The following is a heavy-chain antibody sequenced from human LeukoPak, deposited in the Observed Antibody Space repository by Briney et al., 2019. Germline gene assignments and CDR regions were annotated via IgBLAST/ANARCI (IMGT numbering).Heavy chain of an antibody. CDR2: INHSGST. CDR1: GGSFSGYY. D-gene: IGHD5-18*01. Sequence: PSETLSLTCAVYGGSFSGYYWSWIRQPPGKGLEWIGEINHSGSTNYNPSLKSRVTISVDTSKNQFSLKLSSVTAADTAVYYCVRKGRQLWLSFDYWGQGTLVTVSS. CDR3: VRKGRQLWLSFDY. V-gene: IGHV4-34*01. J-gene: IGHJ4*02.